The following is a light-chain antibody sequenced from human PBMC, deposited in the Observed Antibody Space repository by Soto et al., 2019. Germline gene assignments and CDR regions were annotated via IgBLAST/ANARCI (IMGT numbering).Light chain of an antibody. CDR1: QSVSSL. CDR2: GAS. CDR3: QQYSDRPYN. Sequence: IVMTQSPATLSVSPGDRATLSCRASQSVSSLLAWYQQKPGQAPRLLLYGASTRATGIPARFSGSGSGTEFTLTISSLQPEDFGVYYSQQYSDRPYNFGQGTKVDIK. J-gene: IGKJ2*01. V-gene: IGKV3-15*01.